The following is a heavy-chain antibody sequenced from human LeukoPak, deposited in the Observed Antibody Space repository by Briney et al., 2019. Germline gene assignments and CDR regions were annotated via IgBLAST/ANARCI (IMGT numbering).Heavy chain of an antibody. J-gene: IGHJ5*02. CDR1: GYTFTSYG. CDR2: ISAYNGNT. V-gene: IGHV1-18*01. D-gene: IGHD3-22*01. Sequence: ASVKVSCKASGYTFTSYGISWVRQAPGQGLEGMGWISAYNGNTNYAQKLQGRVTMTTDTSTSTAYMELRSLRSDDTAVYYCARRLNTYYYDSSGYNWFDPWGQGTLVTVSS. CDR3: ARRLNTYYYDSSGYNWFDP.